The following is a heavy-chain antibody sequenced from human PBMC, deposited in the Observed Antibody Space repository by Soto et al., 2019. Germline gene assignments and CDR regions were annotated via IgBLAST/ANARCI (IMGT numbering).Heavy chain of an antibody. CDR3: ARAMVPDAFDI. V-gene: IGHV4-30-2*01. Sequence: LSLTCAVSGGSISSGGYSWSWIRQPPGKGLEWIGYIFHSGSTYYNPSLKSRVTISVDRSKNQFSLKLSSVTAADTAVYYCARAMVPDAFDIWGQGTMVTVSS. D-gene: IGHD2-8*01. CDR1: GGSISSGGYS. CDR2: IFHSGST. J-gene: IGHJ3*02.